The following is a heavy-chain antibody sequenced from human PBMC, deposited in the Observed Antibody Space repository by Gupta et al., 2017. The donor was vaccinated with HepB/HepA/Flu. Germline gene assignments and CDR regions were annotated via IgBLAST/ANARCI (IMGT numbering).Heavy chain of an antibody. CDR1: GFTFSRYS. CDR2: ISGSGGTT. J-gene: IGHJ6*02. Sequence: EVQLLESGGGLVQPGGSLRLSCAASGFTFSRYSMRWFRQAPGKGLEWVSTISGSGGTTYYADSVKGRFTISRDNSKNTLYLQMNSLRAEDTAVYYCAKWSGSGSGNSPYSSAFYYGMDVWGQGTTVTVSS. D-gene: IGHD3-10*01. CDR3: AKWSGSGSGNSPYSSAFYYGMDV. V-gene: IGHV3-23*01.